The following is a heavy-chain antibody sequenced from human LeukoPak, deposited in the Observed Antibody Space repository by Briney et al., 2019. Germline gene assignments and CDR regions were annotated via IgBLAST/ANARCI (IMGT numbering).Heavy chain of an antibody. D-gene: IGHD2/OR15-2a*01. J-gene: IGHJ4*02. V-gene: IGHV4-4*07. Sequence: PSETLSLTCTVSGDSISNYFWSWIRQPAGKGLEWVGRIYSSGSTSYNPSLKSRVTMSTVTSKNQFSLKLSSVTAADTAVYYCARGSMTTLNYFFDYWGQGTLVTVSS. CDR2: IYSSGST. CDR1: GDSISNYF. CDR3: ARGSMTTLNYFFDY.